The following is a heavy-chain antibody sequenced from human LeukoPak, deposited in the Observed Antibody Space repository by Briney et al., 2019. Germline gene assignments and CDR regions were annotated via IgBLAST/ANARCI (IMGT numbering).Heavy chain of an antibody. CDR2: INHSGST. D-gene: IGHD5-12*01. CDR3: ARGWVDIVANDAFHI. V-gene: IGHV4-34*01. CDR1: GGSFSGYY. Sequence: SETLSLTCAVYGGSFSGYYWSWIRQPPGKGLEWIGEINHSGSTNYNPSLKSRVTISVDTSKNQFSLKLSSVTAADTAVYYCARGWVDIVANDAFHIWGQGTIVTVSS. J-gene: IGHJ3*02.